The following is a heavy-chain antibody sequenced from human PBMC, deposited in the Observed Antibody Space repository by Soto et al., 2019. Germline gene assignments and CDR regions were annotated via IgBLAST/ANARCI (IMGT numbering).Heavy chain of an antibody. V-gene: IGHV4-4*09. CDR3: ATYTVGEGGRGY. CDR1: GGSMRGQH. Sequence: QVQLQESGPGLVKPSETLSLTCTVSGGSMRGQHWSWIRQPPGKGLEWIGHHSDSTNYNPPLKSRITISTDTAKNHFSLKLSSVTAADTAVYYCATYTVGEGGRGYWGQGTLVTVSS. CDR2: HHSDST. D-gene: IGHD3-16*01. J-gene: IGHJ4*02.